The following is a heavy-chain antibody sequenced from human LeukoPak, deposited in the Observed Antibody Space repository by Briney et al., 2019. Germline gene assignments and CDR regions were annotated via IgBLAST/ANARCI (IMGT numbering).Heavy chain of an antibody. D-gene: IGHD3-10*01. Sequence: PSQTLSLTCTVSGGSISSGDYYWSWIRQPPGKGLEWLGYIYYSGSTYYNPSLKSRVTISVDTSKNQFSLKLSSVTAADTAVYYCAREWADYYGSGSYYNDWGQGTLVTVSS. J-gene: IGHJ4*02. V-gene: IGHV4-30-4*08. CDR2: IYYSGST. CDR1: GGSISSGDYY. CDR3: AREWADYYGSGSYYND.